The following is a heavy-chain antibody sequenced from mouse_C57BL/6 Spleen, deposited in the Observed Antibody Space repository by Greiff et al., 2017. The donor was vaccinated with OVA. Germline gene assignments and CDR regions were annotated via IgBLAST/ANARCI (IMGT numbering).Heavy chain of an antibody. V-gene: IGHV5-9-1*02. J-gene: IGHJ2*01. CDR1: GFTFSSYA. CDR2: ISSGGDYI. CDR3: TGGELGRYYFDY. Sequence: EVKLMESGEGLVKPGGSLKLSCAASGFTFSSYAMSWVRQTPEKRLEWVAYISSGGDYIYYADTVKGRFTISRDNARNTLYLQMSSLKSEDTAMYYCTGGELGRYYFDYWGQGTTLTVSS. D-gene: IGHD4-1*01.